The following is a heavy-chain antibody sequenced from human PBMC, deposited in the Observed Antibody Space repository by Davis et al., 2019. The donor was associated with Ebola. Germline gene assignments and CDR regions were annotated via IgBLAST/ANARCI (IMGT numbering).Heavy chain of an antibody. CDR1: GGSISSYY. V-gene: IGHV4-59*01. J-gene: IGHJ6*02. CDR2: IYYSGST. Sequence: SETLSLTCTVSGGSISSYYWSWIRQPPGKGLEWIGYIYYSGSTNYNPSLKSRVTISVDTSKNQFSLKLSSVTAADTAVYYCARDPYGDYSYYYYYGMDVWGQGTTVTVSS. CDR3: ARDPYGDYSYYYYYGMDV. D-gene: IGHD4-17*01.